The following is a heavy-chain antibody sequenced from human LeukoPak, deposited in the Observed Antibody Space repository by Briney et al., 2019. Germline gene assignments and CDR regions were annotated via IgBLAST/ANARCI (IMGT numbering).Heavy chain of an antibody. CDR2: IIPIFGTA. CDR3: AEGSRDYDFWSGYFDY. V-gene: IGHV1-69*13. J-gene: IGHJ4*02. Sequence: ASVKVSCKASGGTFSSYAISWVRQAPGRGLEWMGGIIPIFGTANYAQKFQGRVTITADESTSTAYMELSSLRSEDTAVYYCAEGSRDYDFWSGYFDYWGQGTLVTVSS. D-gene: IGHD3-3*01. CDR1: GGTFSSYA.